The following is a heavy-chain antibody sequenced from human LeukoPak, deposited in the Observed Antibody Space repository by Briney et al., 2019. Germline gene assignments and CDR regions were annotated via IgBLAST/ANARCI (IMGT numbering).Heavy chain of an antibody. CDR3: ARDERRSGYSLY. V-gene: IGHV3-21*01. D-gene: IGHD3-22*01. J-gene: IGHJ4*02. CDR2: ISSSSSYI. CDR1: GFTFSSYS. Sequence: GGSLRLSCAASGFTFSSYSMNWVRQAPGKGLEWVSSISSSSSYIYYADSVKGRFTISRDNAKNSLYLQMNSLRAEDTAVYYCARDERRSGYSLYWGRGTLVTVSS.